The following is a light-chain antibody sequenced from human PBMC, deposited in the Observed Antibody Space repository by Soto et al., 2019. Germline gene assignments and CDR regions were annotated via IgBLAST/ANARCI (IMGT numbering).Light chain of an antibody. CDR3: QQYDDLPLT. CDR2: DAS. V-gene: IGKV1-33*01. Sequence: DIQMTQSPSSLSTSVGDRVTITCQASRDISTYLNWYQHKPGKAPKLLIYDASRLETGVPSRFSGSGSGTDFTFTISSLQPEDLATYYCQQYDDLPLTFGGGTKVEIK. CDR1: RDISTY. J-gene: IGKJ4*01.